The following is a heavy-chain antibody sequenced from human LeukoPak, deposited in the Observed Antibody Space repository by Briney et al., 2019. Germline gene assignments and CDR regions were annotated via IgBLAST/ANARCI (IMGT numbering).Heavy chain of an antibody. CDR3: ARQLAYCGGDCYSEGDY. D-gene: IGHD2-21*02. CDR2: IYPGDSDT. CDR1: GYSFTSYW. V-gene: IGHV5-51*01. Sequence: GESLKISCKGSGYSFTSYWIGWVRQMPGKGLEWMGIIYPGDSDTRYSPSFQGQVTISAGKPISTAYLQWSSLKASDTAMYYCARQLAYCGGDCYSEGDYWGQGTLVTVSS. J-gene: IGHJ4*02.